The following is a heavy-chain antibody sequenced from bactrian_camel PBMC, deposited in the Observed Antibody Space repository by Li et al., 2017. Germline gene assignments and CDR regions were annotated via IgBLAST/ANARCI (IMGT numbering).Heavy chain of an antibody. J-gene: IGHJ6*01. V-gene: IGHV3S53*01. CDR1: ESTYRSIC. Sequence: HVQLVESGGGSVQAGGSLTLSCSASESTYRSICMAWFRQAPGSQRETVATVDSNGVTKVAGSVKGRFTLSKDNAKNTLYLRMDNLKPEDTAMYYCAARGPYCYTKLSVRDFTYWGQGTQVTVS. CDR3: AARGPYCYTKLSVRDFTY. CDR2: VDSNGVT. D-gene: IGHD2*01.